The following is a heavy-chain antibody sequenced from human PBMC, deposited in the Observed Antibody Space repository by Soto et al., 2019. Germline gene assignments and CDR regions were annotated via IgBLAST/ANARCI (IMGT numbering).Heavy chain of an antibody. CDR1: GFTFSSYA. CDR3: ARTVLAPTQYYFDY. Sequence: GGSLRLSCAASGFTFSSYAMHWVRQAPGKGLEWVAVISYDGSNKYYADSVKGRFTISRDNSKNTLYLQMNSLRAEDTAVYYCARTVLAPTQYYFDYWGQGTLVTV. J-gene: IGHJ4*02. CDR2: ISYDGSNK. D-gene: IGHD6-13*01. V-gene: IGHV3-30-3*01.